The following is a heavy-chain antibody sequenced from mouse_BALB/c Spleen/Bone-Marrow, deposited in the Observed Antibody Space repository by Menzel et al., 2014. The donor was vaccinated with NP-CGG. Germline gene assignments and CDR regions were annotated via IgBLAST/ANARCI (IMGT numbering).Heavy chain of an antibody. CDR1: GYTFTDHA. V-gene: IGHV1-67*01. CDR3: ARTGKVRNAMDY. Sequence: QVQLQQSGAKLVRPGVSVKISCKGSGYTFTDHAIHWVKRSHAKSLEWIGVISGYYGDAIYNQKFKDKATITVDKSSSTAYMELAGLTSEDSAIYYYARTGKVRNAMDYWGQGTSVTVSS. J-gene: IGHJ4*01. D-gene: IGHD2-14*01. CDR2: ISGYYGDA.